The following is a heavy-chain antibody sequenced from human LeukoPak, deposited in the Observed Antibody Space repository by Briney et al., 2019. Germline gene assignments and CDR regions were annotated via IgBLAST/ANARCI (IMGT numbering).Heavy chain of an antibody. CDR1: GGSISSGDYY. V-gene: IGHV4-30-4*08. Sequence: SQTLSLTCTVSGGSISSGDYYWSWIRKPPGKGLEWIGYIYYSWSPYYTPSLKSRVTISVDTSKNQFSLKLSSVTAADTAVYYCARGLIAAECWGQGTLVTVSS. D-gene: IGHD6-13*01. J-gene: IGHJ4*02. CDR2: IYYSWSP. CDR3: ARGLIAAEC.